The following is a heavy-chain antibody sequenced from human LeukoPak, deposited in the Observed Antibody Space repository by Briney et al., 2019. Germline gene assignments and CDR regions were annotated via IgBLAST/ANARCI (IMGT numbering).Heavy chain of an antibody. D-gene: IGHD2-15*01. CDR3: ARHPRYCSGGSCYSGWFDP. V-gene: IGHV5-51*01. CDR2: IYPGDSDT. CDR1: GYSFTSYW. Sequence: GESLKISCKGSGYSFTSYWIGWVRQMPGKGLERMGIIYPGDSDTRYSPSFQGQVTISADKSISTAYLQWSSLKASDTAMYYCARHPRYCSGGSCYSGWFDPWGQGTLVTVSS. J-gene: IGHJ5*02.